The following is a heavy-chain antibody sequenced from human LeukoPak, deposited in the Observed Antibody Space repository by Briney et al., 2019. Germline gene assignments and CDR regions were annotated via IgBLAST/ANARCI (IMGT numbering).Heavy chain of an antibody. Sequence: SETLSLTCTVSGGSISSSSYYWGWIRQPPGKGLEWLGSIYYSGSTYYNPSLKSRVTISVDTSKNQFSLKLSSVTAADTAVYYCAGEGSDHYYYYGMDVWGQGTTVTVSS. CDR1: GGSISSSSYY. D-gene: IGHD3-10*01. CDR3: AGEGSDHYYYYGMDV. J-gene: IGHJ6*02. V-gene: IGHV4-39*01. CDR2: IYYSGST.